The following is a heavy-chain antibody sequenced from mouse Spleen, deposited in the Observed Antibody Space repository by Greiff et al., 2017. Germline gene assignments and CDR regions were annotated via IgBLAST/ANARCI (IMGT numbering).Heavy chain of an antibody. Sequence: VQLQQSGAELVKPGASVKISCKASGYAFSSYWMNRVKQRPGKGLEWIGQIYPGDGDTNYNGKFKGKATLTADKSSSTAYMQLSSLTSEDSAVYFCARSGGFAYWGQGTLVTVSA. J-gene: IGHJ3*01. V-gene: IGHV1-80*01. CDR1: GYAFSSYW. CDR3: ARSGGFAY. CDR2: IYPGDGDT.